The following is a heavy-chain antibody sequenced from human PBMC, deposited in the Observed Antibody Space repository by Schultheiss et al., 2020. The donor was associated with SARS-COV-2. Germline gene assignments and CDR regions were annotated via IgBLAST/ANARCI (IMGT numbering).Heavy chain of an antibody. J-gene: IGHJ6*02. CDR1: GGSVSSGSYY. CDR3: ARDRAGVALTSVDYYYGMDV. CDR2: IYYSGST. V-gene: IGHV4-61*01. Sequence: SETLSLTCTVSGGSVSSGSYYWSWIRQPPGKGLEWIGYIYYSGSTNYNPSLKSRVTISVDTSKNQFSLKLSSVTAADTAVYYCARDRAGVALTSVDYYYGMDVWGQGTTVTVSS. D-gene: IGHD6-19*01.